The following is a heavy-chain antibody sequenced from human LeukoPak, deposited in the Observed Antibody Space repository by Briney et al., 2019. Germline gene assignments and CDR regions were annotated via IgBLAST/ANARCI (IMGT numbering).Heavy chain of an antibody. D-gene: IGHD3-10*01. Sequence: PTETLSLTCTVSDGSISRYYWSWIRQPPGKGLEWIGYIYYSGSTNYNPSLKSRVTISVDTSKNQFSLKLSSATAADTAVYYCARDWDNYYGSGVFDYWGQGTLVTVSS. V-gene: IGHV4-59*01. CDR1: DGSISRYY. CDR2: IYYSGST. CDR3: ARDWDNYYGSGVFDY. J-gene: IGHJ4*02.